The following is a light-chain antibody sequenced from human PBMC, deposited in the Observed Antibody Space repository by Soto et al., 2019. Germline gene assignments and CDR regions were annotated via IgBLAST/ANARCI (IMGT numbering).Light chain of an antibody. CDR3: QQYGSSLEIS. V-gene: IGKV3-20*01. Sequence: DIVLTQSPGTLSLSPGERATLSCRASQTISDNYLAWYQQKPGQSPRLLISGASIRAPGVPDRFSGSGSETNFTPTTTSLDHEVLGFFYCQQYGSSLEISSAPGTKGDIK. J-gene: IGKJ3*01. CDR2: GAS. CDR1: QTISDNY.